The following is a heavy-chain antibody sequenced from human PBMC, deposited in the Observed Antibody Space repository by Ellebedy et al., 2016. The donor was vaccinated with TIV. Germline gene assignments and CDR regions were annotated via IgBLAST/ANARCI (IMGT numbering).Heavy chain of an antibody. CDR1: GFTFSSYG. CDR3: ARDLYSGEYDVFDY. D-gene: IGHD4-17*01. V-gene: IGHV3-30*02. J-gene: IGHJ4*02. CDR2: IWFDGSNE. Sequence: GESLKISCAASGFTFSSYGMYWVRQTPGKGLEYVAFIWFDGSNEYYEDSVKGRFTISRDNSKNTLYLQMDSLRAEDTAVYYCARDLYSGEYDVFDYWGQGTLVTVSS.